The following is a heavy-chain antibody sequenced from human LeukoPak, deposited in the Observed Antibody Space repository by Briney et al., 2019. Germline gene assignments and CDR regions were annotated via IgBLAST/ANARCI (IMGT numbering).Heavy chain of an antibody. J-gene: IGHJ4*02. V-gene: IGHV3-23*01. CDR1: GFTFSSYA. D-gene: IGHD2-2*01. CDR2: ISGSGGST. Sequence: GGSLRLSCAASGFTFSSYAMSWVRQAPGKGLDWVSAISGSGGSTYYADSVKGRFTISRDNSKNTLYLQINSLRAEDTAVYYCAKDREYQLLSVHWGQGTLVTVYS. CDR3: AKDREYQLLSVH.